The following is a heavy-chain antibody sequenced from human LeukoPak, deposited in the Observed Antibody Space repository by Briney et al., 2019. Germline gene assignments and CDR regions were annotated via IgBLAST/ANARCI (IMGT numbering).Heavy chain of an antibody. J-gene: IGHJ4*02. CDR2: INPSGGST. V-gene: IGHV1-46*01. CDR3: ARGPGRYYFDY. CDR1: GYTFTSYY. Sequence: ASVKVSCKASGYTFTSYYMHWVRQAPGQGLEWMGIINPSGGSTTYAQKFQGRVTMTRDTSTSTVYMELSSLRSEDTALYYCARGPGRYYFDYWGQGTLVTVSS.